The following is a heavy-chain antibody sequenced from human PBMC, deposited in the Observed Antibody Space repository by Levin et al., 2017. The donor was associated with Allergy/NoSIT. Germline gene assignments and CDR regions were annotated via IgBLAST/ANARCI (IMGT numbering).Heavy chain of an antibody. D-gene: IGHD6-19*01. CDR3: AKVGSSGWYETYYYYYYGMDV. CDR1: GFTFSSYA. Sequence: GGSLRLSCAASGFTFSSYAMSWVRQAPGKGLEWVSAISGSGGSTYYADSVKGRFTISRDNSKNTLYLQMNSLRAEDTAVYYCAKVGSSGWYETYYYYYYGMDVWGQGTTVTVSS. V-gene: IGHV3-23*01. CDR2: ISGSGGST. J-gene: IGHJ6*02.